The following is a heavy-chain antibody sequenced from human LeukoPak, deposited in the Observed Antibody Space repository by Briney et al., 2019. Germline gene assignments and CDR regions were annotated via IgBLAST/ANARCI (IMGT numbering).Heavy chain of an antibody. D-gene: IGHD1-26*01. J-gene: IGHJ2*01. V-gene: IGHV4-4*07. CDR3: ATYSGSSKGWYFDL. CDR1: GGSISSYY. Sequence: SETLSLTCTVSGGSISSYYWSWIRQPAGKGLEWIGRIYTSGSANYNPSLKSRVTMSVDTSKNQFSLKLSSVTAADTAVYYCATYSGSSKGWYFDLWGRGTLVTVSS. CDR2: IYTSGSA.